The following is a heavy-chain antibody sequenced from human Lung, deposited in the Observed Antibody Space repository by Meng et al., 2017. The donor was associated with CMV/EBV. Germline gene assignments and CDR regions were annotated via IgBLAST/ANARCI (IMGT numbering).Heavy chain of an antibody. Sequence: SCAASGFIFSDYGMSWVRQVPGKGLEWLSGISGSGGRTYYAESIKGRFTISRDNSKNTIYLQMDNLRAEDTAVYYCAKDRGDYSNFRFDPWAQGTXVT. V-gene: IGHV3-23*01. CDR3: AKDRGDYSNFRFDP. D-gene: IGHD4-11*01. CDR1: GFIFSDYG. CDR2: ISGSGGRT. J-gene: IGHJ5*02.